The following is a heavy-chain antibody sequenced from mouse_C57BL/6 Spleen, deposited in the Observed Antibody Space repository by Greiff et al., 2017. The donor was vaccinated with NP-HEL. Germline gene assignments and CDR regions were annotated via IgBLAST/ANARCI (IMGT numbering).Heavy chain of an antibody. CDR1: GYTFTSYW. CDR2: IYPGSGST. J-gene: IGHJ4*01. Sequence: VKLQQPGAELVKPGASVKMSCKASGYTFTSYWITWVKQRPGQGLEWIGDIYPGSGSTNYNEKFKSKATLTVDTSSSTAYMQLSSLTSEDSAVYYCARRRGNSSGQSYYYAMDYWGQGTSVTVSS. V-gene: IGHV1-55*01. CDR3: ARRRGNSSGQSYYYAMDY. D-gene: IGHD3-2*02.